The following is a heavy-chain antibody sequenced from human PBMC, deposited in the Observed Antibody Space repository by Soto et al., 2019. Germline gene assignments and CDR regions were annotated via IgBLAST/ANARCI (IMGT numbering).Heavy chain of an antibody. CDR2: ISYDGSNK. D-gene: IGHD6-25*01. CDR3: AKEDSSGWHYYYGMDV. Sequence: QVQLVESGGGVVQPGRSLRLSCAASGFTFSSYGMNWVRQAPGKGLEWVAVISYDGSNKYYADSVKGRFTISRDSSKNRLYRQMHSLRAEDTAVYYCAKEDSSGWHYYYGMDVWGQGTTVTVSS. CDR1: GFTFSSYG. J-gene: IGHJ6*02. V-gene: IGHV3-30*18.